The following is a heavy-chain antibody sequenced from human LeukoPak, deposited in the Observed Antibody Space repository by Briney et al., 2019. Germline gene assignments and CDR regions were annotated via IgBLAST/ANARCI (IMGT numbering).Heavy chain of an antibody. Sequence: SGTLSLTCAISGASISSTNWWIWVRQPPGKGLEWIGEMHHSGRTNYNPSLKSRITISVDKSKNQVFLRLNTVAAADTALYYCARAQEGCSRASCYLEPWGQGTLVTVSS. D-gene: IGHD2-2*01. CDR3: ARAQEGCSRASCYLEP. J-gene: IGHJ5*02. CDR1: GASISSTNW. CDR2: MHHSGRT. V-gene: IGHV4-4*02.